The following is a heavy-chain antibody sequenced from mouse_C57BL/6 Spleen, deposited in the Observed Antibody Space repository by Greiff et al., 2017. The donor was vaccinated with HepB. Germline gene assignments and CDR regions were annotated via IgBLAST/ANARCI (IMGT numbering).Heavy chain of an antibody. D-gene: IGHD4-1*01. Sequence: QVQLQQPGAELVKPGASVKLSCKASGYTFTSYWMQWVKQRPGQGLEWIGEIDPSYSYTNYNQKFKGKATLTVDTSSSTAYMQRSSLTSEDSAVYYCARPLTGTGEYYCDYWGQGTTLTVSS. CDR3: ARPLTGTGEYYCDY. V-gene: IGHV1-50*01. CDR2: IDPSYSYT. CDR1: GYTFTSYW. J-gene: IGHJ2*01.